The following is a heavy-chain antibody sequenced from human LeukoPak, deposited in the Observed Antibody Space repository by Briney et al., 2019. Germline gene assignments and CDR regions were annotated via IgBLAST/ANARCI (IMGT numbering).Heavy chain of an antibody. V-gene: IGHV3-74*01. CDR2: INSDGSST. J-gene: IGHJ3*02. D-gene: IGHD3-10*01. CDR1: GFTFSSYW. Sequence: GGSPRLSCAASGFTFSSYWMHWVRQAPGKGLVWVSRINSDGSSTSYADSVKGRFTISRDNAKNTLCLQMNSPRAEDTAVYYCSTGSGHAFDIWGRGTMVTVSS. CDR3: STGSGHAFDI.